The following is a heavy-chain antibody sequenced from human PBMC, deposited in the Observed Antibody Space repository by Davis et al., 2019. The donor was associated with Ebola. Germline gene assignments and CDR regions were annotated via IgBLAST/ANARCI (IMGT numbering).Heavy chain of an antibody. CDR3: AKPPTVTREYYYYGMDV. D-gene: IGHD4-17*01. Sequence: AASVKVSCKASGYTFTSYDINWVRQAPGQGLEWMGGIIPIFGIANYAQKFQGRVTITADKSTSTAYMELSSLRSEDTAVYYCAKPPTVTREYYYYGMDVWGQGTTVTVSS. CDR2: IIPIFGIA. J-gene: IGHJ6*02. V-gene: IGHV1-69*10. CDR1: GYTFTSYD.